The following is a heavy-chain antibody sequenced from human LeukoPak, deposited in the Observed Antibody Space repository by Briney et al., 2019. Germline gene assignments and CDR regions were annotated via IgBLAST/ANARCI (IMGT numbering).Heavy chain of an antibody. CDR3: ARGATGDYEGYYYYMDV. CDR2: ISAYNGNT. CDR1: GYTFTSYG. D-gene: IGHD4-17*01. V-gene: IGHV1-18*01. Sequence: ASVKVSCKASGYTFTSYGISWVRQAPGQGLEWMGWISAYNGNTNYAQKLQGRVTMTTDTSTSTAYMELRSLRSDDTAVYYCARGATGDYEGYYYYMDVWGKGTTVTVSS. J-gene: IGHJ6*03.